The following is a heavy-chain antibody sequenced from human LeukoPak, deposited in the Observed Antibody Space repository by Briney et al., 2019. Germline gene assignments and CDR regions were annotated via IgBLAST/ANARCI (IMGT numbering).Heavy chain of an antibody. J-gene: IGHJ6*04. V-gene: IGHV1-8*03. Sequence: ASVKVSCKASGYTFTSYDINWVRQATGQGLEWMGWMNPNSGNTGYAQKFQGRVTITRNTSISTAYMELSSLRSEDTAVYYCARSDSGQQLVASMDVWGKGTTVTVSS. CDR3: ARSDSGQQLVASMDV. CDR1: GYTFTSYD. CDR2: MNPNSGNT. D-gene: IGHD6-13*01.